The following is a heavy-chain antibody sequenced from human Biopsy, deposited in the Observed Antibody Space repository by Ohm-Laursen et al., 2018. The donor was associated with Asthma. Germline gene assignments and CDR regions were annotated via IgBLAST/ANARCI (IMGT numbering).Heavy chain of an antibody. D-gene: IGHD2-15*01. Sequence: SLRLSCSASGFTFSSYAMNWVRQAPGKGLEWVSTVSGSGGNTYCADSVKGRFTISRDNSKNTLYLQMNSLRAEDTAVYYCAKGGGDIVVVISATTLDYWGQGALVTVSS. J-gene: IGHJ4*02. CDR2: VSGSGGNT. V-gene: IGHV3-23*01. CDR3: AKGGGDIVVVISATTLDY. CDR1: GFTFSSYA.